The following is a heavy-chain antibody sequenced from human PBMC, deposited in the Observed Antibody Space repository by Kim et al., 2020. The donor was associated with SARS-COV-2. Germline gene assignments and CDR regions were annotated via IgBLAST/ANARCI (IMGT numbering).Heavy chain of an antibody. CDR3: AAFRRLMGYGMDV. J-gene: IGHJ6*02. CDR1: GFTFSSYA. Sequence: GGSLRLSCAASGFTFSSYAMSWVRQAPGKGLEWVSAISGSGGSTYYADSVKGRFTISRDNSKNTLYLQMNSLRAEDTAVYYCAAFRRLMGYGMDVWGQGTTVTVSS. V-gene: IGHV3-23*01. CDR2: ISGSGGST.